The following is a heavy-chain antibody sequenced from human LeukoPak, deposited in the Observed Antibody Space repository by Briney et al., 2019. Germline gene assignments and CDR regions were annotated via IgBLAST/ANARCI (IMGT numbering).Heavy chain of an antibody. V-gene: IGHV4-34*01. CDR3: ARKRGYSYGYYVRFDP. D-gene: IGHD5-18*01. J-gene: IGHJ5*02. CDR2: INHSGST. Sequence: SETLSLTCAVYGGSFSGYYWSWIRQPPGKGLEWIGEINHSGSTNYNPSLKSRVTISVDTSKNQFSLKLSSVTAADTAVYYCARKRGYSYGYYVRFDPWGQGTLVTVSS. CDR1: GGSFSGYY.